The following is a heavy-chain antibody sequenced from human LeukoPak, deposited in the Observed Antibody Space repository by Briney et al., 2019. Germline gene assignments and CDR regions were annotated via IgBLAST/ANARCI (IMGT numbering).Heavy chain of an antibody. V-gene: IGHV1-69*13. J-gene: IGHJ6*02. CDR3: ARDLGIDAARPRLDYYYYYGMDV. CDR1: GGTFSSYA. D-gene: IGHD3-16*01. Sequence: GASVKVSCKASGGTFSSYAISWVRQAPGQGLEWMGGIIPIFGTANYAQKFQGRVTITADESTSTAYMELSSLRSEDTAVYYCARDLGIDAARPRLDYYYYYGMDVWGQGTTVTASS. CDR2: IIPIFGTA.